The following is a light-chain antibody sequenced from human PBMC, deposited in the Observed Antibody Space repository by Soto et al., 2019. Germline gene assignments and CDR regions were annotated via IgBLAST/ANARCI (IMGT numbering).Light chain of an antibody. Sequence: QSVLTQPPSASGTPGQRVTISCSGSSSNIGHNYVYWYQQLPGTAPKLLIYKNNQRPSGVPDRFSGSKSGTSASLAISGLRSEDEADYYCAAWDDSLSGVVFGGGTKVTVL. J-gene: IGLJ2*01. CDR2: KNN. CDR1: SSNIGHNY. V-gene: IGLV1-47*01. CDR3: AAWDDSLSGVV.